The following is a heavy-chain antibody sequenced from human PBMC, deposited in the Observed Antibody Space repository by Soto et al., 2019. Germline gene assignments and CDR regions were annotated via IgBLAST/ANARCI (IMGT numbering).Heavy chain of an antibody. Sequence: GISVISRVPQKPEQGLEWMGGIIPIFGTANYAPTFQGRVTITADESTSTAYMELSSLRSEDTAVYYCARDVGGVYSGYDNLYEVEWYFEL. V-gene: IGHV1-69*01. CDR1: GISV. CDR3: ARDVGGVYSGYDNLYEVEWYFEL. J-gene: IGHJ2*01. D-gene: IGHD5-12*01. CDR2: IIPIFGTA.